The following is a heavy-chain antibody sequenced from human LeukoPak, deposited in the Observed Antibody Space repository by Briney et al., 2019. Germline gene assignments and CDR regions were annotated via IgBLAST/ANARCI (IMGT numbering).Heavy chain of an antibody. CDR2: IYYSGST. D-gene: IGHD3-10*01. V-gene: IGHV4-31*03. CDR1: GGSISSGGYY. J-gene: IGHJ4*02. CDR3: ARAAGSGSDLDY. Sequence: PSETLSLTCTVSGGSISSGGYYWSWIRQHPGKGLEWIGYIYYSGSTYYNPSLKSRVTIPVDTSKNQFSLKLSSVTAADTAVYYCARAAGSGSDLDYWGQGTLVTVSS.